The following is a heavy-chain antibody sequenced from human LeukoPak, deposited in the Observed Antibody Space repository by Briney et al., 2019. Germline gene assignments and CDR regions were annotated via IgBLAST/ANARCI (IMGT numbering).Heavy chain of an antibody. CDR3: ARAYDFPDY. D-gene: IGHD3-3*01. Sequence: ASVKVSCKASGYSFTSYAIHWVRQAPGQRLEWMGWINAGNGNTKYLQKFQGRVTFTRDTSASTAYMELSSLRSEDTAVYYCARAYDFPDYWGQGTLVTVSS. V-gene: IGHV1-3*01. J-gene: IGHJ4*02. CDR2: INAGNGNT. CDR1: GYSFTSYA.